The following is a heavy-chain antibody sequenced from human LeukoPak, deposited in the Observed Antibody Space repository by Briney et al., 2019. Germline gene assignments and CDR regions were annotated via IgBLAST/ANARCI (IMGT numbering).Heavy chain of an antibody. V-gene: IGHV1-18*01. D-gene: IGHD5-18*01. J-gene: IGHJ6*02. CDR1: GYTFTSYG. CDR3: ARVTDTATHYYYYGMDV. CDR2: ISAYNGNT. Sequence: EASVTVSCKASGYTFTSYGISWVRQAPGQGLEWMGWISAYNGNTNYAQKLQGRVTMTTDTSTSTAYMELRSLRSDDTAVYYCARVTDTATHYYYYGMDVWGQGTTVTVSS.